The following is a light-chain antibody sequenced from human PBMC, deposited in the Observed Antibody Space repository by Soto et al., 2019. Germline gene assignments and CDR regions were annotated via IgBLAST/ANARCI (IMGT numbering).Light chain of an antibody. CDR3: CSYAGSSALYV. CDR2: EVS. J-gene: IGLJ1*01. Sequence: QSALTQPASVSGSPGQSITISCSGTSSDVGSYNLVSWYQQHPGQAPKLMIYEVSKRPSGLSNRFSGSKSGSTASLTSSGLQAEDEADYYCCSYAGSSALYVFGTGTKLTVL. V-gene: IGLV2-23*02. CDR1: SSDVGSYNL.